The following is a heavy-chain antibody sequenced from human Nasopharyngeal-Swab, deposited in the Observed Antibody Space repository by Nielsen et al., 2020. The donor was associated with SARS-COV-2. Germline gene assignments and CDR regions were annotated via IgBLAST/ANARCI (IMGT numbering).Heavy chain of an antibody. Sequence: GESLKISCAASGFIFDDYGMSWVRQAPGKGLQWVSGINWNGGGTGYADSVKGRFTISRDNAKNSLYLQMNSLRGEDTALYYCARKGEYSSTWGAFDMWGQGTMVTVSS. CDR3: ARKGEYSSTWGAFDM. CDR2: INWNGGGT. V-gene: IGHV3-20*04. CDR1: GFIFDDYG. D-gene: IGHD6-13*01. J-gene: IGHJ3*02.